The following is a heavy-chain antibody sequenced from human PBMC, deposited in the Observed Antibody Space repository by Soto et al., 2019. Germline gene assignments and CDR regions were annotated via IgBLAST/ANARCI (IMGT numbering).Heavy chain of an antibody. CDR1: GFTFSSYA. Sequence: QVQLVESGGGVVQPGRSLRLSCAASGFTFSSYAMHWVRRAPGKGLEWMAVMSYDGSNTYYADSVKGRFTISRDKSKNTLYLQMNSLRPEDTALYYCARDGGAYWGQGTLVIVSS. V-gene: IGHV3-30-3*01. CDR2: MSYDGSNT. D-gene: IGHD3-16*01. CDR3: ARDGGAY. J-gene: IGHJ4*02.